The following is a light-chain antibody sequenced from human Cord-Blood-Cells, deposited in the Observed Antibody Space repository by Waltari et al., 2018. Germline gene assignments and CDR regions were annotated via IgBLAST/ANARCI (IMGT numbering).Light chain of an antibody. V-gene: IGLV2-14*01. J-gene: IGLJ3*02. CDR3: SSYTSSSTWV. CDR2: DVS. CDR1: SSDVGGYNY. Sequence: QSALTQPASVSGSPGQSITISCTGTSSDVGGYNYVPWYQQHPGKAPKLMIYDVSKRPSGVSNRFSGSKSGNTASLTISGLRAEDEADYYCSSYTSSSTWVFGGGTKLTVL.